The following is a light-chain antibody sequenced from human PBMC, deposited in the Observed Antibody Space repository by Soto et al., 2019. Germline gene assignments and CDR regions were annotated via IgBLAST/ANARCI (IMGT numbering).Light chain of an antibody. CDR2: DAS. J-gene: IGKJ3*01. CDR3: QQYGSSPT. Sequence: EIVLTQSPGTLSLSPGERATLSCRASQSVSSNYLAWYQQRPGQAPRLLIYDASSRATGVPDGFSGSGSGTDFTLTISRLEPEDFAVYYCQQYGSSPTFGPGTKVDIK. V-gene: IGKV3-20*01. CDR1: QSVSSNY.